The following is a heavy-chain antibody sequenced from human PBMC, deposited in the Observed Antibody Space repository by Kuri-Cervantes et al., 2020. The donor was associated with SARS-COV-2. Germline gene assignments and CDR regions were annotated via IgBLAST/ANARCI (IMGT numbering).Heavy chain of an antibody. Sequence: ASVKVSCKASGYTFTGYYMHWVRQAPGQGLEWMGWINPNSGGTNYAQKFQGRVTMTRDTTISTAYMELSRLISDDTAVYYCARDQTSGWYDYWGQGPLVTVSS. V-gene: IGHV1-2*02. CDR1: GYTFTGYY. CDR2: INPNSGGT. D-gene: IGHD6-19*01. J-gene: IGHJ4*02. CDR3: ARDQTSGWYDY.